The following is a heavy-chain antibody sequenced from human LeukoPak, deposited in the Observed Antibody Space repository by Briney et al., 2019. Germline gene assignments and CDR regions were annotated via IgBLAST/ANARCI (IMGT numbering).Heavy chain of an antibody. D-gene: IGHD6-19*01. CDR1: GFTFSSYW. Sequence: GGSLRLSCAASGFTFSSYWMHWVRQAPGKGLVWVSRINSDGSSTSYADSVKGRFTISRDNAKNTLYLQMNSLRAEDTAVYYCAREFKPVAGTFYYYYMDVWGKGTTVTVSS. CDR3: AREFKPVAGTFYYYYMDV. J-gene: IGHJ6*03. CDR2: INSDGSST. V-gene: IGHV3-74*01.